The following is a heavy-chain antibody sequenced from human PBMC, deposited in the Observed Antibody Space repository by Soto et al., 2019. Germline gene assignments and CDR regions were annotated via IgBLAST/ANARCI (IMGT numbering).Heavy chain of an antibody. V-gene: IGHV3-30*04. CDR1: GFTFSTYT. CDR2: ISYNGKYE. Sequence: QVHLVESGGGVVQPGRSLRLSCAASGFTFSTYTMHWVRQAPGKGLEWVADISYNGKYEYYADSVKGRFTISRDNSTSTLYLQMNSLAPEDTAVYYWATTPGGAAYWGQGTLVTVSS. J-gene: IGHJ4*02. D-gene: IGHD2-15*01. CDR3: ATTPGGAAY.